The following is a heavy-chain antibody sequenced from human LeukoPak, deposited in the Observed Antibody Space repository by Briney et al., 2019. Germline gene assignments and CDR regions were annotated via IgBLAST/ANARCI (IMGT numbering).Heavy chain of an antibody. V-gene: IGHV3-30-3*01. CDR1: GFTFSSYA. CDR2: ISYDGSNK. D-gene: IGHD5-18*01. Sequence: GGSLRLSCAASGFTFSSYAMHWVRQAPGKGLEWVAVISYDGSNKYYADSVKGRSTISRDNSKNTLYLQMNSLRAEDTAVYYCARDRLRYSSYDYWGQGTLVTVSS. J-gene: IGHJ4*02. CDR3: ARDRLRYSSYDY.